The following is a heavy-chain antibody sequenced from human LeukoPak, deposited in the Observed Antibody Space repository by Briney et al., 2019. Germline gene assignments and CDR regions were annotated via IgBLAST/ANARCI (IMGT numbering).Heavy chain of an antibody. Sequence: GASVKVSCKTSGYTFTDYGINWVRQAPGQGLEWVGWISVYNGNTNYAQKLRGRVTMTTDPSTSTAYMELRSLISDDTAIYYCARSLQRGFYDYVWGSYDYWGQGTLVTVSS. CDR1: GYTFTDYG. D-gene: IGHD3-16*01. CDR2: ISVYNGNT. CDR3: ARSLQRGFYDYVWGSYDY. V-gene: IGHV1-18*01. J-gene: IGHJ4*02.